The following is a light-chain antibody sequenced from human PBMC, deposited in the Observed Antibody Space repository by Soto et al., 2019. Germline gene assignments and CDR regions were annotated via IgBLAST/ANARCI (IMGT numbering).Light chain of an antibody. CDR1: SSNIGSKS. CDR2: NNS. CDR3: AAWDDSLSGPV. Sequence: QSVLTQPPSASGTPGQRVTISCSGSSSNIGSKSVNWYQQLPGTAPKLLILNNSQRPSGVPERFSGSKSGTSAPLAISGLQSEDEADYYCAAWDDSLSGPVFGGGTKLTVL. J-gene: IGLJ3*02. V-gene: IGLV1-44*01.